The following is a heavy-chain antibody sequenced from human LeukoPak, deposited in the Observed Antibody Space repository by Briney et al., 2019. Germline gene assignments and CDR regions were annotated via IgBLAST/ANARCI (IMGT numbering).Heavy chain of an antibody. CDR3: AKGSSGGRPYYFDY. V-gene: IGHV3-7*03. CDR1: GFTFSIHW. Sequence: GGSLRLSCVASGFTFSIHWMTWVRQAPGKGLEWVATIKPDGNDKFFVDSVKGRFTISRDNAKTSLFLQMNSLRAEDTAIYYCAKGSSGGRPYYFDYWGQGTLVTVSS. J-gene: IGHJ4*02. CDR2: IKPDGNDK. D-gene: IGHD3-22*01.